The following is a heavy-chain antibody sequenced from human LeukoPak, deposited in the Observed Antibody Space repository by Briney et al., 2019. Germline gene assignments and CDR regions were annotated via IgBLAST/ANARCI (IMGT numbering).Heavy chain of an antibody. CDR1: GGSMSSYY. Sequence: SETLSLTCTVSGGSMSSYYWSWIRQPPGKGLEWIGYIYYSGSTNYNPSLKSRVTLSVDTSKNQFSLKLSSVTAADTAVYYCARNHPYYDILTGYYGYYFDYWGQGTLVTVSS. D-gene: IGHD3-9*01. CDR2: IYYSGST. V-gene: IGHV4-59*01. J-gene: IGHJ4*02. CDR3: ARNHPYYDILTGYYGYYFDY.